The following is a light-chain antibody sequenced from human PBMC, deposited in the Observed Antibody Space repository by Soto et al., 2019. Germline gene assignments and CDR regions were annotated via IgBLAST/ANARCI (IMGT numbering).Light chain of an antibody. J-gene: IGLJ2*01. V-gene: IGLV2-8*01. Sequence: QPVLTQPPSASGSPGQSVTISCTGTSSDVGGSDYISWYQQDPGKAPKLIIYEVTKRPAGVPDRFSGSKSGNTASLTVSGLQADDESYYYCSSFARGDNPHVLFGGGTKLTVL. CDR1: SSDVGGSDY. CDR2: EVT. CDR3: SSFARGDNPHVL.